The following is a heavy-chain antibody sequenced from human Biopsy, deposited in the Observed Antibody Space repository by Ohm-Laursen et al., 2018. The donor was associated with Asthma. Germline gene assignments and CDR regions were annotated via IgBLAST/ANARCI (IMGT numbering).Heavy chain of an antibody. V-gene: IGHV1-69*13. D-gene: IGHD2-2*01. J-gene: IGHJ4*02. Sequence: GASVKVSCNSLGGTFNTYVIGWVRQAPGQGLEWMGGINSVFGTTTYPQKFQDRVTITADDSTSTVYMELSSLRSEDTAVYYCARKAGSCISRTCYSLDFWDQGTLVTVSS. CDR1: GGTFNTYV. CDR3: ARKAGSCISRTCYSLDF. CDR2: INSVFGTT.